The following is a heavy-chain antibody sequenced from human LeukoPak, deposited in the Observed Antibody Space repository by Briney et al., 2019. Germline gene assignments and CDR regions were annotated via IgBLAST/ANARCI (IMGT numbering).Heavy chain of an antibody. CDR2: ISFDESNK. V-gene: IGHV3-30*18. J-gene: IGHJ4*02. D-gene: IGHD2-21*02. CDR1: GFTFSDYG. Sequence: PGGSLRLSCAASGFTFSDYGMHWVRQAPGKGLEWVAVISFDESNKYYADSVKGRFTISRDNSKNTLYLQMNSLRAEDTAVYYCAKRGDFTGTDCYYFDYWGQGTSVTVSS. CDR3: AKRGDFTGTDCYYFDY.